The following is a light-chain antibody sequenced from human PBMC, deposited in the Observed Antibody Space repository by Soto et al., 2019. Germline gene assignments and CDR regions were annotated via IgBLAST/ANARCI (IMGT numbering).Light chain of an antibody. V-gene: IGKV3-20*01. CDR3: QQYGSSMWT. Sequence: EIVLTHSPGTLSLSPGERATLSCRASQSVSSSYLAWYQQKPGQAPRLLIYGASSRATGIPDRFSGSGSGTDSTLTISRLETEDFAVYYCQQYGSSMWTFGQGTKVDIK. CDR1: QSVSSSY. J-gene: IGKJ1*01. CDR2: GAS.